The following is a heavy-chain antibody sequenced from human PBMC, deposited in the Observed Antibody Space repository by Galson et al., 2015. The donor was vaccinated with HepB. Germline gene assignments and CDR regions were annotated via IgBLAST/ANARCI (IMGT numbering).Heavy chain of an antibody. CDR2: IYYSGST. Sequence: SETLSLTCTVSGGSISSSSYYWGCIRQPPGKGLEWIGSIYYSGSTSYNPSLKSRVTISVDTSKNQFSLKLSSVTAADTAVYYCARHSLGYASGSYWYRHWFDPWGQGILVTVSS. J-gene: IGHJ5*02. CDR3: ARHSLGYASGSYWYRHWFDP. D-gene: IGHD3-10*01. V-gene: IGHV4-39*01. CDR1: GGSISSSSYY.